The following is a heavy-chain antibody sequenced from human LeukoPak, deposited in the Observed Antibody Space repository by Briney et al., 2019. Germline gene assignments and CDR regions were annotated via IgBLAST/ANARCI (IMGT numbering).Heavy chain of an antibody. V-gene: IGHV3-33*01. CDR2: IWYDGSNK. CDR3: ARDSLDSSGWYYFDY. D-gene: IGHD6-19*01. Sequence: GRSLRLSCAASGFTFSSYGMHWVRQAPGKWLEWVAVIWYDGSNKYYADSVKGRFTISRDNSKNTLYLQMNSLRAEDTAVYYCARDSLDSSGWYYFDYWGQGTLVTVSS. J-gene: IGHJ4*02. CDR1: GFTFSSYG.